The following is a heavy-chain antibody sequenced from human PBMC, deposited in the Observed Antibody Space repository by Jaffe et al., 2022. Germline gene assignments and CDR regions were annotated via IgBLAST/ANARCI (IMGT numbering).Heavy chain of an antibody. D-gene: IGHD3-10*01. CDR2: INPNSGGT. CDR1: GYTFTGYY. Sequence: QVQLVQSGAEVKKPGASVKVSCKASGYTFTGYYMHWVRQAPGQGLEWMGWINPNSGGTNYAQKFQGRVTMTRDTSISTAYMELSRLRSDDTAVYYCARREGVLLWFGELLQIDYWGQGTLVTVSS. CDR3: ARREGVLLWFGELLQIDY. V-gene: IGHV1-2*02. J-gene: IGHJ4*02.